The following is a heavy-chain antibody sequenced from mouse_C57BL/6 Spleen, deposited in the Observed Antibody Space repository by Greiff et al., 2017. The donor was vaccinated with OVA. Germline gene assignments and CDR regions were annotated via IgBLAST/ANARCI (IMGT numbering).Heavy chain of an antibody. Sequence: EVQVVESGGGLVQPGGSMKLSCAASGFTFSDAWMDWVRQSPEKGLEWVAEIRNKANNHATYYAESVKGRFTISRDDSKSSVYLQMNSLRAEDTGIYYCTRPLLLRGIFDYWGQGTTLTVSS. CDR2: IRNKANNHAT. D-gene: IGHD1-1*01. V-gene: IGHV6-6*01. CDR3: TRPLLLRGIFDY. J-gene: IGHJ2*01. CDR1: GFTFSDAW.